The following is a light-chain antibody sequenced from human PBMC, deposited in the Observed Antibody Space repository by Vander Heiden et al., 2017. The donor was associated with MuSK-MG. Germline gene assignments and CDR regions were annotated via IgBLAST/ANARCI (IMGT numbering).Light chain of an antibody. CDR3: QQRSNWPLT. CDR1: QSVSSY. V-gene: IGKV3-11*01. CDR2: DAS. Sequence: EIVLTQSPATLSLSPGERATLSCRASQSVSSYLAWYQQKPGQAPRLLIYDASNRATGIPARFSGSASGTDFTLTIISLEPEDFAVYYCQQRSNWPLTFGQWTRLEIK. J-gene: IGKJ5*01.